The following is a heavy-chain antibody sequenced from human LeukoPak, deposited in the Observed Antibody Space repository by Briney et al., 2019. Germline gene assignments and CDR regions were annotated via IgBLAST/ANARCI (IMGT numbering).Heavy chain of an antibody. CDR3: ARKQGGTMYDV. J-gene: IGHJ4*02. CDR1: GGSISSSNYY. D-gene: IGHD1-7*01. V-gene: IGHV4-39*07. CDR2: FYSGGSA. Sequence: SETLSLTCIVPGGSISSSNYYWAWLRQPPGKGLEWLGTFYSGGSAYYNPSLTSRVSISNDTSDNQFSLRLYSVTAADTAVYYCARKQGGTMYDVWGQGTQVTVSS.